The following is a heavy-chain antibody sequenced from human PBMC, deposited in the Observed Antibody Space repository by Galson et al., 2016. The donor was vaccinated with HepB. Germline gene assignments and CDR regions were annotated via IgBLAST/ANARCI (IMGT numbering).Heavy chain of an antibody. CDR1: GFTFSSMW. CDR3: ARSGWGTTVTTHFDY. J-gene: IGHJ4*02. V-gene: IGHV3-7*01. D-gene: IGHD4-17*01. Sequence: LRLSCAVSGFTFSSMWMSWVRQAPGRGLEWVANINPDGSARPYVDSVKGRFTISRDNAKNSMYLQMNSLRAEDTAVYFCARSGWGTTVTTHFDYWGQGALVTVSS. CDR2: INPDGSAR.